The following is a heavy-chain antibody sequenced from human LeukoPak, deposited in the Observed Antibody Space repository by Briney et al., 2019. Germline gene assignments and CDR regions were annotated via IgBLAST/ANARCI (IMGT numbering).Heavy chain of an antibody. CDR1: GFTFSSYA. Sequence: PGGSLRLSCAASGFTFSSYAMHWVRQAPGKGLEWVAVISYDGSNKYYADSVKGRFTISRDNSKNTLYLQMNSLRAEDTAVYYCARGAPAAFDSWGQGTLVTVSS. V-gene: IGHV3-30*01. D-gene: IGHD2-15*01. CDR3: ARGAPAAFDS. CDR2: ISYDGSNK. J-gene: IGHJ4*02.